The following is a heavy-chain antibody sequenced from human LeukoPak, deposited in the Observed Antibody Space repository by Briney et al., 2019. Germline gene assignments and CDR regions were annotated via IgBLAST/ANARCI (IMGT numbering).Heavy chain of an antibody. CDR2: ISGSGGST. V-gene: IGHV3-23*01. D-gene: IGHD4-17*01. CDR3: AKARNGDPPYYFDY. Sequence: QPGGSLRLSCAASGFTFSTYAMSWVRQAPGKGLEWVSAISGSGGSTYYADSVKGRFTISRDNSKNTLYLQMNSLRAEDTAVYCCAKARNGDPPYYFDYWGQGTLVTVSS. CDR1: GFTFSTYA. J-gene: IGHJ4*02.